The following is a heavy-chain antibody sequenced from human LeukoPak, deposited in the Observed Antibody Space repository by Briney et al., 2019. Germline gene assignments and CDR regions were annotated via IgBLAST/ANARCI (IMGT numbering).Heavy chain of an antibody. V-gene: IGHV4-59*01. D-gene: IGHD3-10*01. J-gene: IGHJ5*02. CDR2: IYSSGST. Sequence: PSETLSLTCTVSGGSISGYYWTWIRQPPGKGLEWIAYIYSSGSTNYNPSLKSRVTISVDTSKNQFSLRLISVTAADTAVYYCARDRHGSGSAHSFDPWGQGILVTASS. CDR3: ARDRHGSGSAHSFDP. CDR1: GGSISGYY.